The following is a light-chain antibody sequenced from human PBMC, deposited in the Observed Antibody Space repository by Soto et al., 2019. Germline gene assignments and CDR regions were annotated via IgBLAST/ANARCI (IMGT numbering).Light chain of an antibody. CDR1: QSVPKNY. Sequence: EIVLTQSPGTLSLSPGEGATLSCRASQSVPKNYLGWYKQKTGQAPTLLSYDVSNRATYVPDRFSGSGSETDFTLTISGLEHEDFAVYYCQQYATAPLTFGGGTKLEIK. V-gene: IGKV3-20*01. J-gene: IGKJ4*01. CDR3: QQYATAPLT. CDR2: DVS.